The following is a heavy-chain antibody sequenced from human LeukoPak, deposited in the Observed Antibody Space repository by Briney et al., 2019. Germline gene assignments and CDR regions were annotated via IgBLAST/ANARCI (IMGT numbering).Heavy chain of an antibody. CDR1: GFTFNNFA. V-gene: IGHV3-23*01. Sequence: GGSLRLSRAASGFTFNNFAMTWVRQAPGKGLQWVSAITESGGGTYYADSVKGRFAISRDNSKNMLYLQMNRLRAEDTAVYYCTKDWSASYWGQGTLVTVSS. CDR2: ITESGGGT. CDR3: TKDWSASY. J-gene: IGHJ4*02.